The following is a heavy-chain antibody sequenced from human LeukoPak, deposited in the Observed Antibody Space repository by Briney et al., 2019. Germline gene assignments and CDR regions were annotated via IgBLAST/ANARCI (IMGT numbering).Heavy chain of an antibody. Sequence: SETLSLTCTVSGASISSGTYSWSWIRQPPGEGLEWIGYIYHTGSTYYNPSLKSRVTISVDRSKNQFSLNLNSVTAADTALYYCARGDGSGSGRWFDPWGQGTLITVSS. D-gene: IGHD3-10*01. J-gene: IGHJ5*02. CDR3: ARGDGSGSGRWFDP. V-gene: IGHV4-30-2*01. CDR1: GASISSGTYS. CDR2: IYHTGST.